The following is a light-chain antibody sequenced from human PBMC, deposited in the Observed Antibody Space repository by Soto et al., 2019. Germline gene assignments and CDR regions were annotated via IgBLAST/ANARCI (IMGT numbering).Light chain of an antibody. CDR1: QSISSGY. CDR2: AAS. V-gene: IGKV3-20*01. CDR3: QQYDTSPRT. J-gene: IGKJ1*01. Sequence: EIVLTQSPGTLSLSPGDGATLSCRASQSISSGYLAWYQQKPGQAPRLLIYAASRRASGFPERFSGSGSGTDFTLTISRLEPEDFAVYYCQQYDTSPRTFGQGTKVDIK.